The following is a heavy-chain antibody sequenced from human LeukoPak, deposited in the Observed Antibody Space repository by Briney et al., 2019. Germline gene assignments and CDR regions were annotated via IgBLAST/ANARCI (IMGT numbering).Heavy chain of an antibody. D-gene: IGHD6-13*01. CDR3: AKGSRASTPPSQLFRPYYFDY. CDR1: GFTFDDYA. V-gene: IGHV3-9*01. CDR2: ISWNSGSI. J-gene: IGHJ4*02. Sequence: PGGSLRLSCAASGFTFDDYAMHWVRQVPGKGLEWVSGISWNSGSIGYADSVKGRFTISRDNAKNSLYLQMNSLRAEDTALYYCAKGSRASTPPSQLFRPYYFDYWGQGTLVTVSS.